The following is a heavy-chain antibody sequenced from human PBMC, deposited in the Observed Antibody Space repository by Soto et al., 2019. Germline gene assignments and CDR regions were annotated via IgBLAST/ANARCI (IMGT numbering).Heavy chain of an antibody. CDR1: GGTFSSYA. J-gene: IGHJ6*02. V-gene: IGHV1-69*19. CDR2: IIPIFGTA. D-gene: IGHD2-2*01. Sequence: QVQLVQSGAEVKKPGSSVKVSCKASGGTFSSYAISWVRQAPEQGLEWMGWIIPIFGTANYAQKFQGRVTITADEYTSTAYKELSSLSSEDTSVYYCARAPRIVVVRAANRYGRYCYGMDGWGQGTTVTVSS. CDR3: ARAPRIVVVRAANRYGRYCYGMDG.